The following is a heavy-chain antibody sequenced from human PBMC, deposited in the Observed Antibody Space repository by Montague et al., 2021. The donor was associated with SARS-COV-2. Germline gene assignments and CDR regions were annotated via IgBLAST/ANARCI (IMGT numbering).Heavy chain of an antibody. CDR3: ARLTAVYCSGGSCYWGTGFDY. J-gene: IGHJ4*02. V-gene: IGHV4-31*03. D-gene: IGHD2-15*01. Sequence: TLSLTCTVSGGSISSGGYYWSWIRQHPGKGLEWIGYIYYSGSTYYNPSLKSRVTISVDTSNNQFSLKLSSVTAADTAVYYCARLTAVYCSGGSCYWGTGFDYWGQGTMVTVSS. CDR2: IYYSGST. CDR1: GGSISSGGYY.